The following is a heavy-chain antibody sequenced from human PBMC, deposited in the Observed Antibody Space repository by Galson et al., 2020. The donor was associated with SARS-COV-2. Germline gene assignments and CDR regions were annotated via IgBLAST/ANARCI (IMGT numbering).Heavy chain of an antibody. V-gene: IGHV3-21*01. CDR3: ASGYSYAYDYYYYGMDV. J-gene: IGHJ6*02. D-gene: IGHD5-18*01. Sequence: KIGESLKISCAASGFTFSSYSMNWVRQAPGKGLEWVSSISSSSSYIYYADSVKGRFTISRDNAKNSLYLQMNSLRAEDTAVYYCASGYSYAYDYYYYGMDVWGQGTTVTVSS. CDR2: ISSSSSYI. CDR1: GFTFSSYS.